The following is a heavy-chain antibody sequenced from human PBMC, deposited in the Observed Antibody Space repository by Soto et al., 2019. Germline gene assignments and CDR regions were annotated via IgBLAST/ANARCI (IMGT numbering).Heavy chain of an antibody. CDR2: ISYNGSNK. D-gene: IGHD3-3*01. CDR3: AKDHGGSLGVVTPTVMDV. CDR1: GFTFSSYG. Sequence: PVGSLRLSCAASGFTFSSYGMHWVRQAPCKGLEWVAVISYNGSNKYYADSVKGRFTISRDNSKNTLYLQMNSLRAEDTAVCYCAKDHGGSLGVVTPTVMDVWGNGNTVTVSA. V-gene: IGHV3-30*18. J-gene: IGHJ6*04.